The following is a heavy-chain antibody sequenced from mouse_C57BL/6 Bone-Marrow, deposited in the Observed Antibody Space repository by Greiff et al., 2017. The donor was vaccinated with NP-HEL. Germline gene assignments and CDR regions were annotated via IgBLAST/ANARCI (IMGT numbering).Heavy chain of an antibody. Sequence: QVQLKQSGAELVKPGASVKISCKASGYAFSSYWMNWVKQRPGKGLEWIGQIYPGDGYTNYNGKFKGKATLTADKSSSTAYMQLSSLTSEDSAVYFCARYYGSSYYFDYWGQGTTLTVSS. CDR1: GYAFSSYW. D-gene: IGHD1-1*01. J-gene: IGHJ2*01. V-gene: IGHV1-80*01. CDR3: ARYYGSSYYFDY. CDR2: IYPGDGYT.